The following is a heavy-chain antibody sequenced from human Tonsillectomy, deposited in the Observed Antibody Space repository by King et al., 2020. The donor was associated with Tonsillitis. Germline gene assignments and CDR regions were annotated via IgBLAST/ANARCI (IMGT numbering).Heavy chain of an antibody. CDR2: ISAYNVHI. CDR3: ARGLVRGVILDYFDY. D-gene: IGHD3-10*01. Sequence: QLVQSGAEVKKPGASVKVSCKASGYIFTSSDISWVRQAPGQGLEWMGWISAYNVHINYPQKLQGRVTSTTDTSTSKAYMELRRLRSDDTAVYYCARGLVRGVILDYFDYWGQGTLVTVSS. CDR1: GYIFTSSD. V-gene: IGHV1-18*01. J-gene: IGHJ4*02.